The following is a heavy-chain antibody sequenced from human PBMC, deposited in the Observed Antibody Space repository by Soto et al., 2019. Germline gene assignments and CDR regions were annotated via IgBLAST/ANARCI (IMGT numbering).Heavy chain of an antibody. CDR1: DGSISIYY. CDR3: ARACSSNSCYDVFDY. V-gene: IGHV4-4*07. CDR2: IYTSGST. D-gene: IGHD2-2*01. Sequence: SETLCLTCTVSDGSISIYYWNWIRQPAGKGLEWIGRIYTSGSTNYNPSLKSRVTMSVDTSKNQFSLKLSSVTAADTAVYYCARACSSNSCYDVFDYWGQGTLVTVSS. J-gene: IGHJ4*02.